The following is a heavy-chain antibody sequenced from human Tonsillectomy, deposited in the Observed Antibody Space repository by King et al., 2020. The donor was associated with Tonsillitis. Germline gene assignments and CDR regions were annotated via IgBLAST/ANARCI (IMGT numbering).Heavy chain of an antibody. J-gene: IGHJ4*02. CDR1: GGSFSGYY. CDR2: INHSGST. CDR3: ARGIPYYDFWSGYYTPLGYYFDY. Sequence: VQLQQWGAGLLKPSETLSLTCAVYGGSFSGYYWSWIRQPPGKGLEWIGEINHSGSTNYNPSLKIRVTISVATPKNQFSLKLGSVTAADRAVYYCARGIPYYDFWSGYYTPLGYYFDYWGQGTLVTVSS. D-gene: IGHD3-3*01. V-gene: IGHV4-34*01.